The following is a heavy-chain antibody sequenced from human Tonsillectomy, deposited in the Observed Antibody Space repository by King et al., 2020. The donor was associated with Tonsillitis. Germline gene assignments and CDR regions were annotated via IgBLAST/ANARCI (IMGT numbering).Heavy chain of an antibody. V-gene: IGHV4-61*02. D-gene: IGHD6-19*01. J-gene: IGHJ2*01. Sequence: VQLQESGPGLVKPSQTLSLTCTVSGGSISSGSYYWSWIRQPAGKGLEWIGRIYTSGSTNYNPSLKSRVTISVDTSKNQFSLKLSSVTAADTAVYYCARQRSGWYPSPYWYFDLWGRGTLVTVSS. CDR2: IYTSGST. CDR1: GGSISSGSYY. CDR3: ARQRSGWYPSPYWYFDL.